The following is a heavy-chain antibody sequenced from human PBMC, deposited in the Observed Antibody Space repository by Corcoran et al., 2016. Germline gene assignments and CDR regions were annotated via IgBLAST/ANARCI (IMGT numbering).Heavy chain of an antibody. CDR3: VKCREGRGYTYGTYFDY. D-gene: IGHD5-18*01. CDR2: ISYDGRHE. CDR1: GFTFSNYG. J-gene: IGHJ4*02. Sequence: QVQLVESGGGVVQPGRSLRLSCAASGFTFSNYGMHWVRQAPGKGLEWVAIISYDGRHEYYIDSVKGRLTIFRDNSKNTLYLQMNSLRVDDTAVYYCVKCREGRGYTYGTYFDYWGRGTRVTVSS. V-gene: IGHV3-30*18.